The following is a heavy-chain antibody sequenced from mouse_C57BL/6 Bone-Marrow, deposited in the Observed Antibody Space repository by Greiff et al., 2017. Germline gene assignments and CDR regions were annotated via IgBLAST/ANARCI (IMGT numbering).Heavy chain of an antibody. D-gene: IGHD2-3*01. V-gene: IGHV1-64*01. CDR2: IYPNSGST. CDR3: AREGDGYYFDY. J-gene: IGHJ2*01. CDR1: GYTFTSYW. Sequence: QVQLQQPGAELVKPGASVKLSCKASGYTFTSYWMHWVKQRPGQGLEWIGMIYPNSGSTNYNEKFKSKATLTVDKSSSTAYMQLSSLTSEDSAVYYCAREGDGYYFDYWGQGTTLTVSS.